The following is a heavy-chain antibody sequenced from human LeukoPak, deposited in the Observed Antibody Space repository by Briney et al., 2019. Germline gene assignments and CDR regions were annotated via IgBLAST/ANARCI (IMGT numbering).Heavy chain of an antibody. CDR2: ISPSGDIT. CDR1: GFHFSTHG. Sequence: GGSLRLSCAASGFHFSTHGMNWVRQAPGKGLEWVSGISPSGDITYYADSVMGRFTISGDNSKNTLYLQMNSLRAEDTAVYYCANLQQALFIVAKAFDIWGQGTMVTVSS. V-gene: IGHV3-23*01. CDR3: ANLQQALFIVAKAFDI. D-gene: IGHD3-16*02. J-gene: IGHJ3*02.